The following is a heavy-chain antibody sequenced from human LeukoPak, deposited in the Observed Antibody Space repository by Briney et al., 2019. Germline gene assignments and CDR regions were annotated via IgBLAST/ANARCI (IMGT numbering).Heavy chain of an antibody. CDR1: GFTFSTYW. J-gene: IGHJ1*01. V-gene: IGHV3-7*01. CDR2: IKKDGSET. Sequence: GGSLRLSCVASGFTFSTYWISRVRQAPGKGLEWVANIKKDGSETYYGDSVKGRFTISRDNAKNSLYLQMNSLRAEDTAVYYCATYSSSNGREFQYWGQGTLVTVSS. D-gene: IGHD2-2*01. CDR3: ATYSSSNGREFQY.